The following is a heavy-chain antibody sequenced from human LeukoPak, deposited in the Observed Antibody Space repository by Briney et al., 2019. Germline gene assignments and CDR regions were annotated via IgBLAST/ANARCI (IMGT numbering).Heavy chain of an antibody. CDR2: IKQDGSEK. CDR1: GFTFSSYW. Sequence: PGGSLRLSCAASGFTFSSYWMSWVRQAPGKGLEWVANIKQDGSEKYYVDSVKGRFTISRDNAKNSLYLQMNSLRAEDTAVYYCARDLYYYDSSGLGYWGQGTLVTVSS. CDR3: ARDLYYYDSSGLGY. D-gene: IGHD3-22*01. J-gene: IGHJ4*02. V-gene: IGHV3-7*01.